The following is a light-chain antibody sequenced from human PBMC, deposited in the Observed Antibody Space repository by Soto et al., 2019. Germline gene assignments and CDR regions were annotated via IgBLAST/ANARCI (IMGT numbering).Light chain of an antibody. CDR1: SSNIGSRT. J-gene: IGLJ2*01. CDR2: SDN. CDR3: GAWDDSLHGVV. Sequence: QSVLTQPPSSSGTPGQRVTISCSGSSSNIGSRTVNWYQQLPGTAPKLLIYSDNQRPSGVPDRFFGSKSGTSASLAIYRLLSDDEADYYCGAWDDSLHGVVFGGGTKLTV. V-gene: IGLV1-44*01.